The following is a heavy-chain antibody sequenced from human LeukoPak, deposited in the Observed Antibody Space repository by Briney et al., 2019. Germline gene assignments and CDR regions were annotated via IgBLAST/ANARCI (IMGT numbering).Heavy chain of an antibody. Sequence: GESLRLSCAASGFTFSSYAMSWVRQAPGKGLEWVSAISGSGGSTYYADSVKGRFTISRDNAKKSLYLQMNSLRAEDTAVYYCAREYTALGFDYWGQGTLVTVSS. V-gene: IGHV3-23*01. CDR1: GFTFSSYA. D-gene: IGHD5-18*01. CDR2: ISGSGGST. J-gene: IGHJ4*02. CDR3: AREYTALGFDY.